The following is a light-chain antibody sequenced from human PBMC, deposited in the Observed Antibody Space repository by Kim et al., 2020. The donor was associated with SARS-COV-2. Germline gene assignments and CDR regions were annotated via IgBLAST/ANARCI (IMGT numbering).Light chain of an antibody. CDR2: LSSDGSH. J-gene: IGLJ3*02. CDR1: SGDRRYA. CDR3: QTWGTGNWV. V-gene: IGLV4-69*01. Sequence: SVKRTCTLTSGDRRYAIAWHQKQAEKGPRYWMKLSSDGSHNMGDGIPDRFSGSSSGAESSLTISRLQSEDDADYYCQTWGTGNWVFGGGTQLTVL.